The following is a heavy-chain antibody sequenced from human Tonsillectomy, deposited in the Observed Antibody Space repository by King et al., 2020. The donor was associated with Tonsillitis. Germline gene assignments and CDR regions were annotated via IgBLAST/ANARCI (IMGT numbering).Heavy chain of an antibody. CDR1: GSSLTELS. D-gene: IGHD2-2*01. J-gene: IGHJ6*02. CDR2: FDPEDDEI. CDR3: ATPSRSSISCYGRICYFYLAMDV. V-gene: IGHV1-24*01. Sequence: VQLVQSGAEVKKPGASVKVSCKVSGSSLTELSMHWVRQAPGKGLEWMGGFDPEDDEIIHAQKFQGRVTMTEDTSTDTAYMELSSLRSEDSAVYYCATPSRSSISCYGRICYFYLAMDVWGQGTTVTVSS.